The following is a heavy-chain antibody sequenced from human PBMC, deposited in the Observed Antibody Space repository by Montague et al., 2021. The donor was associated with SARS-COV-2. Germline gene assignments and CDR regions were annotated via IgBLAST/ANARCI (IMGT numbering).Heavy chain of an antibody. D-gene: IGHD2/OR15-2a*01. CDR3: MRHGYVPDFLYDY. V-gene: IGHV4-39*01. J-gene: IGHJ4*02. CDR2: VHYSGNN. Sequence: SETLSLTCSVSGGSINSDSYYWGWIRQPPGETLEWVGSVHYSGNNYYNPSLKSRVAISVDPSKNQFSLNVSSVTAADTAVYYCMRHGYVPDFLYDYWGQGTLVTVSS. CDR1: GGSINSDSYY.